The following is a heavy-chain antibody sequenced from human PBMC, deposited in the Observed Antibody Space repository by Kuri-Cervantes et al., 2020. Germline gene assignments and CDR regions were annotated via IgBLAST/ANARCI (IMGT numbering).Heavy chain of an antibody. J-gene: IGHJ4*02. CDR1: GFTFSAYA. CDR2: ISYDGSNK. D-gene: IGHD3-10*01. V-gene: IGHV3-30-3*01. Sequence: GGSLRLSCAASGFTFSAYAMNWVRQAPGKGLEWVAVISYDGSNKYYADSVKGRFTISRDNSKNTLYLQMNSLRAEDTAVYYCARARGVIMDYWGQGTLVTVSS. CDR3: ARARGVIMDY.